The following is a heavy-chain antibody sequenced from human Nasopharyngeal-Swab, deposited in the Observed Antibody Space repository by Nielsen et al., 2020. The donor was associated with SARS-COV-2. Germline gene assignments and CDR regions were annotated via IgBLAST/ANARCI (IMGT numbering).Heavy chain of an antibody. CDR1: GFTFSSYA. V-gene: IGHV3-23*01. D-gene: IGHD3-10*01. J-gene: IGHJ4*02. CDR2: ISGSGGST. Sequence: GESLKISCAASGFTFSSYAMSWVRQAPGKGLEWVSAISGSGGSTYYADSAKGRFTISRDNSKNTLYLQMNSLRAEDTAVYYCAKTGSGSGDFDYWGQGTLVTVSS. CDR3: AKTGSGSGDFDY.